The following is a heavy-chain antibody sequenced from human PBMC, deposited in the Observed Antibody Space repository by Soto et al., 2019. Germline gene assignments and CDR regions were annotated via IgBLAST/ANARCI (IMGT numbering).Heavy chain of an antibody. Sequence: EVQLVESGGGLVQPGGSLRLSCAASGFTFSSHDMHWVRQVTGKGLEWVSGIDSAGDAKYPASVKGRLTISRENAKNSLHLQMNSLRAGATAVYYCARGGIWGVSWNWFDTWGKGTLVTVSS. V-gene: IGHV3-13*01. D-gene: IGHD3-10*01. CDR3: ARGGIWGVSWNWFDT. J-gene: IGHJ5*02. CDR1: GFTFSSHD. CDR2: IDSAGDA.